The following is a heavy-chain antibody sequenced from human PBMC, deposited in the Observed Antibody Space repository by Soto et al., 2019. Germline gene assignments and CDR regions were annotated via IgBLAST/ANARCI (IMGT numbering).Heavy chain of an antibody. Sequence: PGESLKISCKTSGYSFTFANYWIGWVRQMPGKGLEWMGIISPHDSNTRYSPSFEGQVTISADKSLSTAYLQWNSLRASDTAIYYCARRSYESGWRHYLDYWGQGTLVTVSS. V-gene: IGHV5-51*01. D-gene: IGHD6-19*01. J-gene: IGHJ4*02. CDR1: GYSFTFANYW. CDR2: ISPHDSNT. CDR3: ARRSYESGWRHYLDY.